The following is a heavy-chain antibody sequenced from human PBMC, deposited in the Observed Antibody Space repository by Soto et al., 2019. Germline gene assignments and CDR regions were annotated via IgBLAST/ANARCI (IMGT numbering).Heavy chain of an antibody. D-gene: IGHD6-13*01. J-gene: IGHJ4*01. CDR2: ISGIGDHT. V-gene: IGHV3-23*01. CDR1: EFTFSNYA. CDR3: AKVARIAAPGPLDC. Sequence: SVGSLRLSCAASEFTFSNYAMSWVRQAPGKGLEWVSAISGIGDHTYFADSVKGQFTISRDNSKNTLYLQVNSLRAEDTAVYYCAKVARIAAPGPLDCWGQGTLVTVSS.